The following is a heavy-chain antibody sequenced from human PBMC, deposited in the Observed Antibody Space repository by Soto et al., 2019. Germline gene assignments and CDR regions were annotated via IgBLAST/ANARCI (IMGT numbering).Heavy chain of an antibody. Sequence: PSQTLSLTCAISGDSVSSNSAAWNWIRQSPSRGLEWLGRTYYRSKWYNDYAVSVKSRITINPDTSKDQFSLQLNSVTPEDTAVYYCARDWRDTAMVNTRKTQNASDIWGQGTMVTVSS. J-gene: IGHJ3*02. V-gene: IGHV6-1*01. CDR2: TYYRSKWYN. CDR3: ARDWRDTAMVNTRKTQNASDI. D-gene: IGHD5-18*01. CDR1: GDSVSSNSAA.